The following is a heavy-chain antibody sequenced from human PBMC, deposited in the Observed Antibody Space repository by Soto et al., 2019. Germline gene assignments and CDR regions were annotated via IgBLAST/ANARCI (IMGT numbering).Heavy chain of an antibody. J-gene: IGHJ4*02. CDR2: IYPGDSDT. D-gene: IGHD2-15*01. CDR3: ARQSCFGGACYSFLAFDY. V-gene: IGHV5-51*01. Sequence: PGESLKISCKGSGYQFTGYCIGWVRQMAVKGLEWIGIIYPGDSDTRYSPSFQGQVTISADTSTNTAYLQWTSLKASDTAMYYWARQSCFGGACYSFLAFDYWGLGTQVTVS. CDR1: GYQFTGYC.